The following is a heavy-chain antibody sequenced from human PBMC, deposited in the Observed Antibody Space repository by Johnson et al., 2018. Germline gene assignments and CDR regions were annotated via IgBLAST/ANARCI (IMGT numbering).Heavy chain of an antibody. CDR1: GFTFDTYG. CDR3: ARRLPYYGMDV. V-gene: IGHV3-23*04. D-gene: IGHD2-21*01. Sequence: VQLVESGGGLVQPGGSLRLSCAASGFTFDTYGMSWVRQAPGKGLEWVSAVTGSGDNTYYADPVKGRFTISRENAKNSFYLQMNSLRAGDTAVYYCARRLPYYGMDVWGQGTTVTVSS. CDR2: VTGSGDNT. J-gene: IGHJ6*02.